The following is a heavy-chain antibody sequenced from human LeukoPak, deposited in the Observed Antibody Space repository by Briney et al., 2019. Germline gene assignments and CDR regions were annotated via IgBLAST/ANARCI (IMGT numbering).Heavy chain of an antibody. CDR2: ITWNSGNI. CDR1: GFILYDYA. D-gene: IGHD1-26*01. CDR3: AIVGAATIRDS. J-gene: IGHJ4*02. Sequence: PGGSLRLSCAASGFILYDYAMQWVRQAPGKGLEWVSGITWNSGNIAYADSVKGRFTISRENAKNTLFLQMNSLRPGYTVLCFCAIVGAATIRDSWGQGTLVTVSS. V-gene: IGHV3-9*01.